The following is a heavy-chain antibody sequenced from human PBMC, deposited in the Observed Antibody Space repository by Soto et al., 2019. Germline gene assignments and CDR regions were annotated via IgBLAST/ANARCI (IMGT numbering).Heavy chain of an antibody. J-gene: IGHJ5*02. CDR1: GVSISSYY. D-gene: IGHD6-6*01. CDR2: IYTSGST. Sequence: ETLSLTCPVSGVSISSYYWSWIRQPAGKGLEWIGRIYTSGSTNYNPSLKSRVTMSVDTSKSQFSLKLSSVTAADTAVYYCARDSESRRWFDPWGQGTLVTVYS. V-gene: IGHV4-4*07. CDR3: ARDSESRRWFDP.